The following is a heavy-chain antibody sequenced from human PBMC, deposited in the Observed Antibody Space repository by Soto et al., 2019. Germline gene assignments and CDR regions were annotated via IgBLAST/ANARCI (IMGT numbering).Heavy chain of an antibody. CDR2: ISYDGSNK. CDR3: ASAIRGWYYYDSSGYSPFDH. Sequence: PGGSLRLSCAASGFTFRSYAMHWVRQAPGKGLEWVAVISYDGSNKYYADSVKGRFTISRDNSKNTLYLQMNSLRAEDTAVYYCASAIRGWYYYDSSGYSPFDHWGQGTLVTVSS. V-gene: IGHV3-30-3*01. D-gene: IGHD3-22*01. J-gene: IGHJ4*02. CDR1: GFTFRSYA.